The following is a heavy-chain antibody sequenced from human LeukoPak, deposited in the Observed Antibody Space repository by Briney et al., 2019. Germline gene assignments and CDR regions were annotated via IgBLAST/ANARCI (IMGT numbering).Heavy chain of an antibody. V-gene: IGHV3-7*01. CDR3: ARDGTGYSSCWYLYMDV. D-gene: IGHD6-19*01. CDR1: GFTFSNYW. J-gene: IGHJ6*03. Sequence: GGSLRLSCAASGFTFSNYWMSWVRQAPGKGLEWVANINQDGSEIYYVDSVKGRFTISRDNAKNSLYLQINSLRAEDTAVYYCARDGTGYSSCWYLYMDVWGKGTTVTVSS. CDR2: INQDGSEI.